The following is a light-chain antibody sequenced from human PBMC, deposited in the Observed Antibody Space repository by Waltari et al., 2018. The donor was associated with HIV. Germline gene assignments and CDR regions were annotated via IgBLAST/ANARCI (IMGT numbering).Light chain of an antibody. CDR3: TSYLSSATPE. J-gene: IGLJ3*02. CDR2: EVS. Sequence: QSALAPPASVSGSPGQTIPISCTCVASGSYQNFSWYQHRPGQAPKVIIYEVSTRPSGVSPRFSGSKSANTASLTISGLQCEDEADYFCTSYLSSATPEFGGGTRLTVL. CDR1: ASGSYQN. V-gene: IGLV2-14*01.